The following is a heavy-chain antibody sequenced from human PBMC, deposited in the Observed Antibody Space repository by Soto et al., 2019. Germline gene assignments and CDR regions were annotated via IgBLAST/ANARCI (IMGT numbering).Heavy chain of an antibody. J-gene: IGHJ4*02. CDR1: GLTFSNYA. CDR3: AKNQERELPRVIDF. D-gene: IGHD1-7*01. Sequence: GGSLRLSCATSGLTFSNYAMSWVRQAPGGGLEWVSSMSGSSSTTYYADSVRGRFTISRDRSKNTLYLQMSSLGAEDTALYYCAKNQERELPRVIDFWGQGTLVTVSS. CDR2: MSGSSSTT. V-gene: IGHV3-23*01.